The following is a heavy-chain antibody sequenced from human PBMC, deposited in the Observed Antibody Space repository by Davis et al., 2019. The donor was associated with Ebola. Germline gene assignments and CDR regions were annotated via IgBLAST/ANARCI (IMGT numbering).Heavy chain of an antibody. Sequence: PGGSLRLSCAASGFTFSSYAMSWVRQAPGKGLEWVSAISGSGGSTYYADSVKGRFTISRDNSKNTLYLQMNGLRAEDTAVYYCAKWAKSSGWYEDYYYMDVWGKGTTVTVSS. V-gene: IGHV3-23*01. J-gene: IGHJ6*03. CDR2: ISGSGGST. D-gene: IGHD6-19*01. CDR3: AKWAKSSGWYEDYYYMDV. CDR1: GFTFSSYA.